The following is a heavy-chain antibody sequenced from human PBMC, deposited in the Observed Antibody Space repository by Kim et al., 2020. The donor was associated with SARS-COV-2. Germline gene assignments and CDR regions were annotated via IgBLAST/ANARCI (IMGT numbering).Heavy chain of an antibody. J-gene: IGHJ4*02. CDR3: ARESGYSYGYADS. D-gene: IGHD5-18*01. CDR2: INGTSTYI. CDR1: GFTFSSDN. V-gene: IGHV3-21*01. Sequence: GGSLRLSCVASGFTFSSDNMNWVRQAPGKGLEWVACINGTSTYIYYADAMKGRVTISRENAKNSMYLQMNILSADDTAVYYCARESGYSYGYADSWGQGTLVTVSS.